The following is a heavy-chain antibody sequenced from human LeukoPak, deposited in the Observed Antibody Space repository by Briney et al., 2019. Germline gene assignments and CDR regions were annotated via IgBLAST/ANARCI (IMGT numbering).Heavy chain of an antibody. CDR3: AKDSYGGYNDFGIDS. CDR1: GFTFFTYS. CDR2: SSFDENNK. Sequence: GGSLRLSCAASGFTFFTYSMHWVRQAPSKGLEWLAVSSFDENNKYYADSVRGRFTISRDNSKNTVYLQMDSLRPEDTAIYYCAKDSYGGYNDFGIDSWGQGTLVSVSS. V-gene: IGHV3-30*18. D-gene: IGHD5-12*01. J-gene: IGHJ4*02.